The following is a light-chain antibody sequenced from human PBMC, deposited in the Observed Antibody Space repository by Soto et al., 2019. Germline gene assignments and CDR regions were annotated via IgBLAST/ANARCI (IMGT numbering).Light chain of an antibody. J-gene: IGLJ2*01. CDR1: SSNVGSYKL. Sequence: QSALTQPASVSGSPGQSITISCTGTSSNVGSYKLVSWYQQHPGKAPKLMIFEVNKRPSGVSNRFSGSKSGNTASLTISGLQAEDEADYYCSSYTSSSTLGVFGGGTKVTVL. V-gene: IGLV2-14*02. CDR2: EVN. CDR3: SSYTSSSTLGV.